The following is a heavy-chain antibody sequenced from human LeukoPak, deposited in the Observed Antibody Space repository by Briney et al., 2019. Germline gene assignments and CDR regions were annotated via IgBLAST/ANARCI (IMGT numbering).Heavy chain of an antibody. V-gene: IGHV1-3*01. CDR1: GYTFTSYA. CDR2: INAGNGNT. D-gene: IGHD7-27*01. J-gene: IGHJ6*02. CDR3: ARDRGNWGYYYGMDV. Sequence: GASVKVSCKASGYTFTSYATHWVRQAPGQRLEWMGWINAGNGNTKYSQKFQGRVTITRDTSASTAYMELSSLRSEDTAVYYCARDRGNWGYYYGMDVWGQGTTVTVSS.